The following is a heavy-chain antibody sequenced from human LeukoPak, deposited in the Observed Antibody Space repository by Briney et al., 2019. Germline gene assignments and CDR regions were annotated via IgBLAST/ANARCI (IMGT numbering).Heavy chain of an antibody. Sequence: GGSLRLSCAASGFTFSSYGMHWVRQAPGKGLEWVAFIRYDGSNKYYADSVKGRFIISRDNSKNTLYLQMNSLRAEDTAVYYCAKDPHPGIAVAGTLDYWGQGTLVTVSS. V-gene: IGHV3-30*02. CDR3: AKDPHPGIAVAGTLDY. J-gene: IGHJ4*02. D-gene: IGHD6-19*01. CDR2: IRYDGSNK. CDR1: GFTFSSYG.